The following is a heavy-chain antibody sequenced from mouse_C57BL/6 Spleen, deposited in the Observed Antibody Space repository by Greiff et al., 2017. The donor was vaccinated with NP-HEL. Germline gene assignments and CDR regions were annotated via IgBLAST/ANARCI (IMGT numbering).Heavy chain of an antibody. Sequence: EVQVVESGGGLVKPGGSLKLSCAASGFTFSDYGMHWVRQAPEKGLEWVAYISSGSSTLYYADPVTGRFTISRDNAKNTLFLQMTILRSEDTAMYYCARPDDYAMDDWGQGTSVTVSS. CDR2: ISSGSSTL. CDR3: ARPDDYAMDD. J-gene: IGHJ4*01. CDR1: GFTFSDYG. V-gene: IGHV5-17*01.